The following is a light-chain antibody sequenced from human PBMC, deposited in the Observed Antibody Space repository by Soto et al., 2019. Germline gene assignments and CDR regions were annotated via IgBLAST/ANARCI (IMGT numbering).Light chain of an antibody. J-gene: IGKJ5*01. CDR2: GAS. CDR1: QSVSSN. CDR3: QQRSNWPPIT. V-gene: IGKV3-15*01. Sequence: EIVMTQSPATLSVSPGERATLSCRASQSVSSNLAWYQQKPGQAPRLLIYGASTRATGIPARFSGSGSGTDFTLTISSLEPEDFAVYYCQQRSNWPPITFGQGTRWRL.